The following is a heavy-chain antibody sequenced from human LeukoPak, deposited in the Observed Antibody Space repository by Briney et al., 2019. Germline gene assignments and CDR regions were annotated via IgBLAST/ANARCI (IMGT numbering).Heavy chain of an antibody. V-gene: IGHV4-4*02. CDR2: IQHNGTP. Sequence: SGTLSLTCAVSVGSINSGNWWSWVRQSPGKGLEWIGEIQHNGTPNYNPSLKSRVTISADTFKNHFSLKMTSVTAADTAVYYCATAPILRGEGGEHYKYGMDVWGQGTTVIVSS. CDR3: ATAPILRGEGGEHYKYGMDV. CDR1: VGSINSGNW. J-gene: IGHJ6*02. D-gene: IGHD2-2*02.